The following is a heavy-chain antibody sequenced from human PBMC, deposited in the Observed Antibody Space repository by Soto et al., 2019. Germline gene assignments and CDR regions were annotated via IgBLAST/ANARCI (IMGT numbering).Heavy chain of an antibody. J-gene: IGHJ6*02. Sequence: GGSLRLSCAASGFTFSSYVMHWVRQAPGKGLEWVAVISYDGSNKYYAGSVKGRFTISRDNSKNTLYLQMNSLRAEDTAVYYCANLSGDYYYYGMDVWGQGTTVTVSS. CDR1: GFTFSSYV. V-gene: IGHV3-30*18. CDR2: ISYDGSNK. D-gene: IGHD1-26*01. CDR3: ANLSGDYYYYGMDV.